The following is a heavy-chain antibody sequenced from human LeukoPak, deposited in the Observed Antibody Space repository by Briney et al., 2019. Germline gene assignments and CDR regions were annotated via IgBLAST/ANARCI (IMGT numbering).Heavy chain of an antibody. J-gene: IGHJ4*02. D-gene: IGHD6-13*01. CDR1: GFTFSSYE. CDR2: ISSSGSTI. V-gene: IGHV3-48*03. CDR3: ARDQGLAAAGTMRY. Sequence: GSLRLSCAASGFTFSSYEMNWVRQAPGKGLEWVSYISSSGSTIYYADSVKGRFTISRDNAKNSLYLQMNSLRAEDTAVYYCARDQGLAAAGTMRYWGQGTLVTVSS.